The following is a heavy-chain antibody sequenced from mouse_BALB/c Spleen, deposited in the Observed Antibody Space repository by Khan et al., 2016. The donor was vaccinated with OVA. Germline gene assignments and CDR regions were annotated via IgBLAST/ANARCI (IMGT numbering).Heavy chain of an antibody. D-gene: IGHD1-1*01. CDR3: ARPDYVGTSYATMDD. V-gene: IGHV1-63*02. J-gene: IGHJ4*01. CDR1: GYTFTNYW. Sequence: QVQLKQSGAEVVRPGTSVKMSCKAAGYTFTNYWIGWINQRPGHGLEWIGDIYPGNGNTNYNEKFKGKAILTADTSSNIAYLQLSSLTSEEPAIFYCARPDYVGTSYATMDDWGQGTSVTVSS. CDR2: IYPGNGNT.